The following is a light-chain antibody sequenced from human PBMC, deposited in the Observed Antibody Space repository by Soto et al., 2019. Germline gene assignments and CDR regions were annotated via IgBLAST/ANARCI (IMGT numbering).Light chain of an antibody. V-gene: IGKV1-39*01. CDR3: QQGYSTAWT. J-gene: IGKJ1*01. CDR1: QTINNY. CDR2: AAS. Sequence: DIQMTKSPSSLSASVGDRVTITCRASQTINNYVNWYQHKPGKAPKVLIYAASSLQSGVPSRFSGSGSGTDFSLTISSLQPEDFATYYCQQGYSTAWTFGQGTKVDIK.